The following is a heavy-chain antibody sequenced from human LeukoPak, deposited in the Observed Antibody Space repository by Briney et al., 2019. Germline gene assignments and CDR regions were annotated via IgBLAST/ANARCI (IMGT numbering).Heavy chain of an antibody. CDR1: GFSVSSDY. V-gene: IGHV3-66*01. Sequence: GGSLRLSCAASGFSVSSDYMSWVRQAPGKGVEGVSGVYSDESTYSADSVKGRFTISRDNSKSTLYLQMNSLGVEDTAVYYSARCCRDAGDYLGQGTLVTVSS. D-gene: IGHD2-15*01. J-gene: IGHJ4*02. CDR2: VYSDEST. CDR3: ARCCRDAGDY.